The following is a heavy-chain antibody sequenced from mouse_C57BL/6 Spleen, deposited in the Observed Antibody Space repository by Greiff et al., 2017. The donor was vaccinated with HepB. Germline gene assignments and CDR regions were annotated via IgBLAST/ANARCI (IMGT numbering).Heavy chain of an antibody. CDR3: ARGGIYYYGSSPYYYAMDY. V-gene: IGHV1-18*01. Sequence: EVQLQQSGPELVKSGASVKIPCKASGYTFTDYNMDWVKQSHGKSLEWIGDINPNNGGTIYNQKFKGKATLTVDKSSSTAYMELRSLTSEDTAVYYCARGGIYYYGSSPYYYAMDYWGQGTSVTVSS. CDR2: INPNNGGT. J-gene: IGHJ4*01. D-gene: IGHD1-1*01. CDR1: GYTFTDYN.